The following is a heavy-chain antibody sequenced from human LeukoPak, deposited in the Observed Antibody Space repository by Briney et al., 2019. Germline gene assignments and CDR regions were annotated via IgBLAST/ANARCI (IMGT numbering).Heavy chain of an antibody. D-gene: IGHD2-21*02. V-gene: IGHV4-34*01. Sequence: TSETLSLTCAVYGGSFSASYWSWIRQPPGKGLEWIGEINHSGSTDYNPSLKSRVTISVDTSKNQFSLKLSSVTAADTAVYYCARGGFYCGGDCYFDYWGQGTLVTVSS. CDR1: GGSFSASY. CDR2: INHSGST. CDR3: ARGGFYCGGDCYFDY. J-gene: IGHJ4*02.